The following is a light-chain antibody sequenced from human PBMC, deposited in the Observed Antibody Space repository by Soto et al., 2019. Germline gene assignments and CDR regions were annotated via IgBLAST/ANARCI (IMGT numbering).Light chain of an antibody. Sequence: QSALTQPASVSGSPGQSITISCSGTSSNIGGYNDVSWYQQHPGKAPKVIVYEGIKRPSGVPDRFSGSTSGSTASLTISGLQAGDESEYYCCSYVCAPPYGFGSWTKGTVL. V-gene: IGLV2-23*01. CDR2: EGI. CDR3: CSYVCAPPYG. J-gene: IGLJ1*01. CDR1: SSNIGGYND.